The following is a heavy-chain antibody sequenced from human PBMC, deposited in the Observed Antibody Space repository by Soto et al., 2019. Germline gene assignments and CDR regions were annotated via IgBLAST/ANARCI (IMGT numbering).Heavy chain of an antibody. CDR2: ISYDGNKK. CDR3: AKEGTCDYGDSVGNWVDP. CDR1: GFSFSDYG. D-gene: IGHD4-17*01. J-gene: IGHJ5*02. V-gene: IGHV3-30*18. Sequence: QEQLVESGGGVVQPGRSLRLSCAASGFSFSDYGMHWVRQAPGKGLEWLSLISYDGNKKYYRDTVKGRFTISRHNSNNALYLQMNSLRAEDTAIYYCAKEGTCDYGDSVGNWVDPWGQGTLVTVSS.